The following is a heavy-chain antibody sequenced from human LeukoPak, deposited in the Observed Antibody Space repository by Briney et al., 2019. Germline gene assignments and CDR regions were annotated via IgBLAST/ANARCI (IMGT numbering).Heavy chain of an antibody. J-gene: IGHJ4*02. Sequence: SETLSLTCTVSGGSISRYYWSWIRQPPGKGLEWIGYIYYSGSTNYNPSLKSRVTISVDASKNQFSLKLNSVTAADTAVYYCARFGYCSGGRCYWVFDYWGQGTLVTVSS. CDR1: GGSISRYY. CDR3: ARFGYCSGGRCYWVFDY. CDR2: IYYSGST. V-gene: IGHV4-59*08. D-gene: IGHD2-15*01.